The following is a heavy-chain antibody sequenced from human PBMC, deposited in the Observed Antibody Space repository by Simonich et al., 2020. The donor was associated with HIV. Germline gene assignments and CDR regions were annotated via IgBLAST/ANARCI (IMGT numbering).Heavy chain of an antibody. J-gene: IGHJ3*02. V-gene: IGHV3-7*01. Sequence: EVQLVESGGGLVQPGGSLRLSCGAFGFTFSNYWVTWVRQAPWKGRGFVANINQDGSTKNYVDSVKGRLTISRDNAKNSLYLQMDSLRVEDTAVYYCARDPQMSSFDIWGQGTVVTVSS. CDR1: GFTFSNYW. CDR3: ARDPQMSSFDI. CDR2: INQDGSTK.